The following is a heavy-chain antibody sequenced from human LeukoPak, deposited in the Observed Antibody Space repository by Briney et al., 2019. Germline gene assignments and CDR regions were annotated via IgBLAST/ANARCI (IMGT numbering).Heavy chain of an antibody. J-gene: IGHJ4*02. D-gene: IGHD3-22*01. CDR3: ARNYYDSSGYSLA. CDR1: GYTFTGYY. V-gene: IGHV1-2*02. CDR2: INPNSGGT. Sequence: GASVKVSCKASGYTFTGYYMHWVRQAPGQGLEWMGWINPNSGGTNYAQKFQGRVIMTRDTSISTAYMELSRLRSDDTAVYYCARNYYDSSGYSLAWGQGTLVTVSS.